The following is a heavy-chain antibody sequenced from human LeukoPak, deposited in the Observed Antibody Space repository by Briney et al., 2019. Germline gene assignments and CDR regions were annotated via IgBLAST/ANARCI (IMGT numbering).Heavy chain of an antibody. V-gene: IGHV4-39*01. D-gene: IGHD2-2*01. CDR2: IYYSGST. J-gene: IGHJ5*02. CDR3: ARHGFREYQLLFEEFDP. Sequence: KPSETLSLTCTVSGGSISSSSYYWGWIRQPPGKGLEWIGSIYYSGSTYYNPSLKSRVTISVETSKNQFSLKLSSVTAADTAVYYCARHGFREYQLLFEEFDPWGQGTLVTVSS. CDR1: GGSISSSSYY.